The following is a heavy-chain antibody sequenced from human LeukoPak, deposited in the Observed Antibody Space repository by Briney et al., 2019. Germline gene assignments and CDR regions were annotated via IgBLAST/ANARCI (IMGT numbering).Heavy chain of an antibody. D-gene: IGHD3-10*01. CDR2: ISGSGGST. J-gene: IGHJ4*02. V-gene: IGHV3-23*01. CDR3: AKDGSFLVGPDY. CDR1: GFTFSTYA. Sequence: PGGSLRLSCAASGFTFSTYAMSWVRQAPGMGLEWVSTISGSGGSTYYADSVRGRFTISRDNSKNTLFLQMNSLRAEDTAIYYCAKDGSFLVGPDYWGQGTLVTVSS.